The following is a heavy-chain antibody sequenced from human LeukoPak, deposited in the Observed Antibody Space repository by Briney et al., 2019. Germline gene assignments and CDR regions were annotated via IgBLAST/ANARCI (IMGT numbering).Heavy chain of an antibody. CDR1: GFTVSSNY. V-gene: IGHV3-53*01. D-gene: IGHD5-18*01. Sequence: GGSLRLSCAASGFTVSSNYMSWVRQAPGKGLEWVSVIYSGGSTYYADSVKGRLTISRDNSKNTLYLQMNSLRAEDTAVYYCARERVDTAWDWGQGTLVTVSS. CDR3: ARERVDTAWD. CDR2: IYSGGST. J-gene: IGHJ4*02.